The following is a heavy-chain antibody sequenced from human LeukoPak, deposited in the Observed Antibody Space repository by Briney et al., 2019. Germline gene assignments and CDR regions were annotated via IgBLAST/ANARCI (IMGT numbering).Heavy chain of an antibody. CDR2: IYYSGST. D-gene: IGHD2-15*01. J-gene: IGHJ4*02. V-gene: IGHV4-59*01. CDR3: ARGVVVAALDY. Sequence: SETLSLTCAVSGGSISSYYWSWIRQPPGKGLEWIGYIYYSGSTNYNPSLKSRVTISVDTSKNQFSLKLSSVTAADTAVYYCARGVVVAALDYWGQGTLVTVSS. CDR1: GGSISSYY.